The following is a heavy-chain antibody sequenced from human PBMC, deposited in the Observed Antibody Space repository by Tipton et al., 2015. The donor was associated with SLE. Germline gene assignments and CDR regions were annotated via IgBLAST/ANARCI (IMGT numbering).Heavy chain of an antibody. J-gene: IGHJ6*03. V-gene: IGHV4-30-4*01. CDR2: IYYSGST. Sequence: TLSLTCTVFGGSISSGDYYWSWIRQPPGKGLEWIGYIYYSGSTYYNPSLKSRVTISVDRSKNQFSLKLSSVTAADTAVYYCARLRYYYYMDVWGKGTTVTVSS. CDR1: GGSISSGDYY. D-gene: IGHD3-16*01. CDR3: ARLRYYYYMDV.